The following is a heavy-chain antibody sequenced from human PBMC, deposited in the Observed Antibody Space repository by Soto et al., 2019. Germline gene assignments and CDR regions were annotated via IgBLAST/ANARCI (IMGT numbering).Heavy chain of an antibody. CDR3: AKHLWFGESVFDP. CDR2: IRGSADSA. CDR1: GFTFSSYG. V-gene: IGHV3-23*01. Sequence: PGGSLRLSCAASGFTFSSYGMSWVRQAPRKGLEWVSTIRGSADSANYADSVKGRFTISRDNSKNMLYLQMNSLRADDTAVYYCAKHLWFGESVFDPWGQGTLVTV. D-gene: IGHD3-10*01. J-gene: IGHJ5*02.